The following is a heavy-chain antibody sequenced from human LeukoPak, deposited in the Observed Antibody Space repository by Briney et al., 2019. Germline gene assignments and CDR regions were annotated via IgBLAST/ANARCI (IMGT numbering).Heavy chain of an antibody. CDR2: IYHSGST. CDR1: GYSISSGYY. Sequence: KPSETLSLTCTVSGYSISSGYYWGWIRQPPGKGLEWIGSIYHSGSTYYNPSLTSRVTISVDTSKNQFSLKLSSVTAADTAVYYCARHKDYYYSYMDVWGKGTTVTISS. CDR3: ARHKDYYYSYMDV. V-gene: IGHV4-38-2*02. J-gene: IGHJ6*03.